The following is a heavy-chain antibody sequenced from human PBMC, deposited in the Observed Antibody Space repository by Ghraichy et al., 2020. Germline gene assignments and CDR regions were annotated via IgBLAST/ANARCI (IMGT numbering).Heavy chain of an antibody. Sequence: GGSLRLSCAASGFTFSSYTMTLVRQAPGKGLEWVSSISSSGTYVYYGDSVKGRFTISRDNAKQSLFLQMNTLRAEDTAVYYCARVGSGSYPRDDAFDNWGQGTMVTVSS. CDR3: ARVGSGSYPRDDAFDN. J-gene: IGHJ3*02. D-gene: IGHD3-10*01. V-gene: IGHV3-21*01. CDR2: ISSSGTYV. CDR1: GFTFSSYT.